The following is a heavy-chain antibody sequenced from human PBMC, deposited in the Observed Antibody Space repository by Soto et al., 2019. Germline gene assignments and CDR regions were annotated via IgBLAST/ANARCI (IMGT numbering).Heavy chain of an antibody. CDR1: GGSISSGGYY. Sequence: QVQLQESGPGLVKPSQTLSLTCTVSGGSISSGGYYWSWIRQHPGKGLEWIGYIYYSGSTYYNPSLKSRVTISVDTSKTQYSRKLSSVTAADTAVYYCARGGIAAPAPPDYWCQGTLVTVSS. V-gene: IGHV4-31*03. CDR2: IYYSGST. J-gene: IGHJ4*02. D-gene: IGHD6-13*01. CDR3: ARGGIAAPAPPDY.